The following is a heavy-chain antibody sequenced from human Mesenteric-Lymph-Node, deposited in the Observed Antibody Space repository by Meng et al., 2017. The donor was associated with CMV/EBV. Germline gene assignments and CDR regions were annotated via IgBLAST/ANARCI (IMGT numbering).Heavy chain of an antibody. CDR3: ARDLSGYCSSTSCYHRKWFDP. Sequence: GGSLRLSCAASGFTFSSYWMSWVRQAPGKGLEWVANIKQDGSEKYYVDSVKGRFTISRDNAKNSLYLQMNSLRAEDTAVYYCARDLSGYCSSTSCYHRKWFDPWGQGTLVTVSS. D-gene: IGHD2-2*01. CDR2: IKQDGSEK. V-gene: IGHV3-7*01. J-gene: IGHJ5*02. CDR1: GFTFSSYW.